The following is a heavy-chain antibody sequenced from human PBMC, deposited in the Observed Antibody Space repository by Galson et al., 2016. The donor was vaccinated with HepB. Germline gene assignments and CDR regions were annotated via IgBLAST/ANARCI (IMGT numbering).Heavy chain of an antibody. D-gene: IGHD3-10*01. CDR1: RFTFSDYY. J-gene: IGHJ4*02. CDR2: ISTTDISI. Sequence: SLRLSCAASRFTFSDYYMSWIRQAPGKGLEWLSYISTTDISIEYADSVKGRFTISRDNAKNFLYLQMNTLRVEETAVYYCARRRGSYSHDYWGQGTLVTVSS. V-gene: IGHV3-11*04. CDR3: ARRRGSYSHDY.